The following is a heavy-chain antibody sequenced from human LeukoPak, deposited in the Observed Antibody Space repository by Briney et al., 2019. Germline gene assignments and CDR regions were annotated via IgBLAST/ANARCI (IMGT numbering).Heavy chain of an antibody. V-gene: IGHV3-64*01. CDR2: ILGNGCSP. D-gene: IGHD3-22*01. J-gene: IGHJ4*02. CDR3: ARDQCENYDSSGYYPY. Sequence: GGSLRLSCAASGFIFSSYPMHWVRQAPGKGLDYVSYILGNGCSPQYANSVKDRFTISRDNSKNTLHLQMGSLRADDMAVYYCARDQCENYDSSGYYPYGGQGTLVTVSA. CDR1: GFIFSSYP.